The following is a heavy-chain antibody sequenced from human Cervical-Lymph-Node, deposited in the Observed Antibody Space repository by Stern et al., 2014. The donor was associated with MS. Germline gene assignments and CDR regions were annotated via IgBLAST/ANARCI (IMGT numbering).Heavy chain of an antibody. D-gene: IGHD4-17*01. CDR1: GYTFTAYY. CDR2: INPNNGDT. J-gene: IGHJ4*02. CDR3: ARDLGTVTTPGDY. Sequence: VQLVESGAEVKKPGASVSVSCKASGYTFTAYYLHWVRQAPGHGLEWMGWINPNNGDTKYAQNFRGWVTMTRDTSISTAYMDLSSLTSDDTAIYYCARDLGTVTTPGDYWGQGTPVTVSS. V-gene: IGHV1-2*04.